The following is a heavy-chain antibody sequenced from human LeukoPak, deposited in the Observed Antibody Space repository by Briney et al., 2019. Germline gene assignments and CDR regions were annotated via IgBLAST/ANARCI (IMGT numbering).Heavy chain of an antibody. CDR3: ARTYYYDSSGSYYFDY. CDR2: IYYSGST. Sequence: SETLSLTCTVSGGSISSYYWGWIRQPPGKGLEWIGSIYYSGSTYYNPSLKSRVTISVDTSKNQFSLKLSSVTAADTAVYYCARTYYYDSSGSYYFDYWGQGTLVTVSS. CDR1: GGSISSYY. V-gene: IGHV4-39*01. D-gene: IGHD3-22*01. J-gene: IGHJ4*02.